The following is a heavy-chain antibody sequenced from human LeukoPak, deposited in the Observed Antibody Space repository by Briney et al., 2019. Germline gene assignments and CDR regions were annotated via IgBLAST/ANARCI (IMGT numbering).Heavy chain of an antibody. CDR1: GGTFSSYA. Sequence: ASVKVSCKASGGTFSSYAISWVRQAPGQGLEWMGRFIPIFGTANYAQKFQGRVTITTDESTSTAYMELSSLRSEDTAVYYCARDPRRYMVVTKSDYYYMDVWGKGTTVTVSS. CDR2: FIPIFGTA. D-gene: IGHD4/OR15-4a*01. CDR3: ARDPRRYMVVTKSDYYYMDV. V-gene: IGHV1-69*05. J-gene: IGHJ6*03.